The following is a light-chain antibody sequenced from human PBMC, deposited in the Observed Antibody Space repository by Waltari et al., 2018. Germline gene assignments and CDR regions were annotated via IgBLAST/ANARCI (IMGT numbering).Light chain of an antibody. J-gene: IGKJ3*01. V-gene: IGKV3-11*01. CDR3: QQRSNWRFT. CDR1: QSVSSY. Sequence: EIVLTQSPATLSLSPGERAPLSCRASQSVSSYLAWYQQKPGQAPRLLIYDASNRATGIPARFSGSGSGTDFTLTISSLEPEDFAVYYCQQRSNWRFTFGPGTKVEIK. CDR2: DAS.